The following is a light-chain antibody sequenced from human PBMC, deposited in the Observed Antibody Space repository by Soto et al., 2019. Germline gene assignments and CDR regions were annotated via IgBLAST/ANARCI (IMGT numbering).Light chain of an antibody. CDR2: EVS. J-gene: IGLJ1*01. CDR1: SSDVGGYNY. CDR3: SSYAGSNNFV. Sequence: QSVLTQPPSASGSPGQSVTISCTGTSSDVGGYNYVSWYQQHPGKAPKLMIYEVSKRPSGVPDRFSGSKSGNTASLTVSGXQAEDEADYYCSSYAGSNNFVFGTRTKVPS. V-gene: IGLV2-8*01.